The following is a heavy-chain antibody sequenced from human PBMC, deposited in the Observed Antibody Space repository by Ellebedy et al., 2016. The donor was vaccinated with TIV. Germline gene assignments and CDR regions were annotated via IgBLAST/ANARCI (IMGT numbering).Heavy chain of an antibody. V-gene: IGHV3-53*04. D-gene: IGHD3-10*01. CDR1: GFIVSTNH. J-gene: IGHJ4*02. Sequence: GESLKISCTASGFIVSTNHMSWVRQAPGKGLEWVGGYNNYADSVKGRFTISTHNSRNTLYLQMTNLRTEDTAVYYCAKGSFPFGDKSERIYSFQYWGQGTLVTVSS. CDR2: GGYN. CDR3: AKGSFPFGDKSERIYSFQY.